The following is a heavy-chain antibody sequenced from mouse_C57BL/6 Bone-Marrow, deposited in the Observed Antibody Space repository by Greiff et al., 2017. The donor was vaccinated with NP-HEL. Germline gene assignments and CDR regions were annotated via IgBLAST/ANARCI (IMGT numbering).Heavy chain of an antibody. CDR3: ARERRCGDGYYGDY. CDR2: IHPNSGST. CDR1: GYTFTSYW. Sequence: QVQLQQPGAELVKPGASVKLSCKASGYTFTSYWMHWVKQRPGQGLEWIGMIHPNSGSTNYNEKFKSKATLTVDKSSSTAYMQLSSLTSEDSAVYYCARERRCGDGYYGDYWGQGTTLTVSS. V-gene: IGHV1-64*01. J-gene: IGHJ2*01. D-gene: IGHD2-3*01.